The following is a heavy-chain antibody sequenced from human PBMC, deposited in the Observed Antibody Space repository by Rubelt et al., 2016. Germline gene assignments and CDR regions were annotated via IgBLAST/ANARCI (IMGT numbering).Heavy chain of an antibody. CDR3: ARGYCSGGSCYYFDY. Sequence: QVQLVQSGSELKKPGASVKVSCKASGYTFTSYAMHWVRQAPGQRLEWMGWINAGNGNTKYSQKFQGRVTITRETSASTAYMELSSLRSEDTAVYYCARGYCSGGSCYYFDYWGQGTLVTVSS. J-gene: IGHJ4*02. CDR2: INAGNGNT. D-gene: IGHD2-15*01. CDR1: GYTFTSYA. V-gene: IGHV1-3*01.